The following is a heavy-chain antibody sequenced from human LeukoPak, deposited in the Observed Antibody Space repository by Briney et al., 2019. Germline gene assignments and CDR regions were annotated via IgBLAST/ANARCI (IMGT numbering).Heavy chain of an antibody. Sequence: GASVKVSCKTSGFTFSDHYMHWLRQAPGQGLEWMGWIKPDSVATNYAQKFQGRFTMSRDMSISTVYMELTSLTSDDTAMYWCARDHDYDPDYWGQGTLVTVSA. CDR2: IKPDSVAT. V-gene: IGHV1-2*02. J-gene: IGHJ4*02. CDR1: GFTFSDHY. CDR3: ARDHDYDPDY. D-gene: IGHD3-22*01.